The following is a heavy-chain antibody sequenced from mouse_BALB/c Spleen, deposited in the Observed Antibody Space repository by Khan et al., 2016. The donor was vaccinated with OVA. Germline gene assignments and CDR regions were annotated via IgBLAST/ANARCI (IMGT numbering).Heavy chain of an antibody. CDR3: ASGGAWETMRSWFAY. J-gene: IGHJ3*01. V-gene: IGHV1S81*02. Sequence: QVQLQQPGAELVKPGASVKLSCKASGYTFTSYYMYWVKQRPGQGLEWIGGINPSNGGTNFNEKFKSKATLTVDKSSSTAYMQLSSLTSEDSAVYYCASGGAWETMRSWFAYGGQGTLVTVSA. CDR1: GYTFTSYY. CDR2: INPSNGGT. D-gene: IGHD2-4*01.